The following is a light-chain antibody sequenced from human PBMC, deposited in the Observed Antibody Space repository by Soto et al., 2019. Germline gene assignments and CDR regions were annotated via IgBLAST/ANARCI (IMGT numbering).Light chain of an antibody. CDR1: SSDVGGYDY. J-gene: IGLJ1*01. V-gene: IGLV2-8*01. CDR3: SSYAATNSPYV. CDR2: AVT. Sequence: QLVLTQPPSASGSPGQSVTISCTGTSSDVGGYDYVSWYQQHPGKAPKLIIYAVTERPSGVPDRFSGSKSGNTASLTVSGLQAEDEADYYCSSYAATNSPYVFGTGTKLTVL.